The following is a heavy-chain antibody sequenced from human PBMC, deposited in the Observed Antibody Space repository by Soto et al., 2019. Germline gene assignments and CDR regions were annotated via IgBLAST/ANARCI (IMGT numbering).Heavy chain of an antibody. CDR1: GGSISSSSYY. CDR2: IYYSGST. J-gene: IGHJ4*02. V-gene: IGHV4-39*01. CDR3: ARPPHLRRGFDY. D-gene: IGHD5-12*01. Sequence: QLQLQESGPGLVKPSETLSLTCTVSGGSISSSSYYWGWIRQPPGKGLEWIGSIYYSGSTYYNPSLKSRVTIAVDTSKNQFSLKLSSVTAADTAVYYCARPPHLRRGFDYWGQGTLVTVSS.